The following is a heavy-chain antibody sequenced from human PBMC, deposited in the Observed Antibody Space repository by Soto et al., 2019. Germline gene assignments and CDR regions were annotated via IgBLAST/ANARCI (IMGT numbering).Heavy chain of an antibody. CDR1: GGSISSYY. V-gene: IGHV4-59*01. D-gene: IGHD5-12*01. J-gene: IGHJ4*02. CDR3: ARDSLALFDS. CDR2: IYYSGST. Sequence: ETLSLTCTVSGGSISSYYWSWIRQPPGKGLEWIGYIYYSGSTNYNPSLKSRVTISVDTSKNQFSLKLSSVTAADKAVYYCARDSLALFDSWGQGTLVTVSA.